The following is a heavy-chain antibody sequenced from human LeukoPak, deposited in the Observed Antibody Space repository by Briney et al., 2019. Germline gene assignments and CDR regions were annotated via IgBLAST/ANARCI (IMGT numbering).Heavy chain of an antibody. CDR1: GYTFTSYG. Sequence: GASVKVSCKASGYTFTSYGISWVRQAPGQGLEWMGWISAYNGNTNYAQKLQGRVTMTTDTSTSTAYMELRSLRSDDTAVYYCARADGSGSYYQVGSWWFDPWGQGTLVTVSS. CDR3: ARADGSGSYYQVGSWWFDP. D-gene: IGHD3-10*01. V-gene: IGHV1-18*01. J-gene: IGHJ5*02. CDR2: ISAYNGNT.